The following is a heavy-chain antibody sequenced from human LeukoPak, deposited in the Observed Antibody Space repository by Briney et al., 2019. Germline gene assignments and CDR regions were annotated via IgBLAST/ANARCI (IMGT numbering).Heavy chain of an antibody. Sequence: SETLSLTCAVYGGSFSGYYWSWIRQPPGKGLEWIGEINHSGSTNYNPSLKSRVTISVDTSRNQFSLKLNSVTAADTAVYYCARVAKMATVRGSYYYYYMDVWGKGTTVTISS. D-gene: IGHD5-24*01. V-gene: IGHV4-34*01. J-gene: IGHJ6*03. CDR3: ARVAKMATVRGSYYYYYMDV. CDR2: INHSGST. CDR1: GGSFSGYY.